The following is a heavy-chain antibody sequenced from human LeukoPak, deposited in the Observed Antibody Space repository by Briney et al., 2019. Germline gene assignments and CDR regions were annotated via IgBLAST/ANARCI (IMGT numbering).Heavy chain of an antibody. CDR1: GGSVSSGGYY. CDR3: AREKLDDSSGYYYRNFDY. CDR2: IYYSGST. Sequence: SETLSLTCTVSGGSVSSGGYYWSWIRQHPGKGLEWIGYIYYSGSTYYNPSLKSRVTISVDTSKNQFSLKLSSVTAADTAVYYCAREKLDDSSGYYYRNFDYWGQGTLVTVSS. D-gene: IGHD3-22*01. V-gene: IGHV4-31*03. J-gene: IGHJ4*02.